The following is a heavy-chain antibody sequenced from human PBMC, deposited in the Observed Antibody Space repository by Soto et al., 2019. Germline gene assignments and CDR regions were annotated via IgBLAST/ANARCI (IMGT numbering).Heavy chain of an antibody. CDR1: GGSISSVGYY. J-gene: IGHJ3*02. CDR2: IYYSGST. Sequence: PSETLSLTCSVSGGSISSVGYYWSWLRQHPGKGLEWIGYIYYSGSTYYNPSLKSRISISVDTSKNEFSLRLSSVTAADTAMYYCARAPDFSFNGYYDFWSGEGAFDIWGQGSMVTVSS. D-gene: IGHD3-3*01. CDR3: ARAPDFSFNGYYDFWSGEGAFDI. V-gene: IGHV4-31*03.